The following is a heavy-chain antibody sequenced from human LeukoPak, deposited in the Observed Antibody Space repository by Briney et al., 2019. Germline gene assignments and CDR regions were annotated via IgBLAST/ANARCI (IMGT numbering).Heavy chain of an antibody. CDR2: MNPNSGNT. CDR1: GYTFTSYD. J-gene: IGHJ4*02. D-gene: IGHD3-10*01. CDR3: ARSMVRGLSSSGY. V-gene: IGHV1-8*01. Sequence: ASVKVSCRASGYTFTSYDINWVRQATGQGLEWKGWMNPNSGNTGYAQKFQGRVTMTRNTSISTAYMELSSLRSEDTAVYYCARSMVRGLSSSGYWGQGTLVTVSS.